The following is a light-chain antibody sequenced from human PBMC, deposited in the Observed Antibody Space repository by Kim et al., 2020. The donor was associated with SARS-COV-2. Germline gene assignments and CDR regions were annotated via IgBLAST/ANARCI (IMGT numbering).Light chain of an antibody. CDR3: LLYYGGALWV. Sequence: GRTVNLTCAPTTGAVTSGNYPNWYQKKPRQAPRSLIHSTNKKHAWTPARFSGSLVGGKAALTLSGVQPEDEAEYYCLLYYGGALWVFGGGTKVTVL. V-gene: IGLV7-43*01. J-gene: IGLJ3*02. CDR2: STN. CDR1: TGAVTSGNY.